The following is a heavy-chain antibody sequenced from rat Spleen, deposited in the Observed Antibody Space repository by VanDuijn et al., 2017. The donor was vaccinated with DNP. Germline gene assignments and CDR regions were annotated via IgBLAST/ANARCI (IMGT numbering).Heavy chain of an antibody. V-gene: IGHV5-25*01. CDR3: ARGSTSIYWYFDF. J-gene: IGHJ1*01. Sequence: EVQLVESGGGLVQPGRSLKLSCAASGFTFSDYYMAWVRQAPTKGLEWVASISTSGGSTYYRDSVKGRFTVFRDNAKSTLYLQMDSLRSEDTATYYCARGSTSIYWYFDFWGPGTMVTVSS. CDR1: GFTFSDYY. CDR2: ISTSGGST. D-gene: IGHD3-1*01.